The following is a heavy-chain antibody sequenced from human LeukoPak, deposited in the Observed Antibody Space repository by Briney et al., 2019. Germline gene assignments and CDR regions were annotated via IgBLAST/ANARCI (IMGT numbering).Heavy chain of an antibody. CDR3: ARDRLVRGAYYYYGMDV. J-gene: IGHJ6*02. CDR2: IWYDGSNK. Sequence: PGGSLRLSCAASGFTFSSYGMHWVRQAPGKGLEWVAVIWYDGSNKYYADSVKGRFTISRDNSKNTLYLQMNSLRAEDTAVYYCARDRLVRGAYYYYGMDVWGQGTTVTVSS. D-gene: IGHD3-10*01. V-gene: IGHV3-33*01. CDR1: GFTFSSYG.